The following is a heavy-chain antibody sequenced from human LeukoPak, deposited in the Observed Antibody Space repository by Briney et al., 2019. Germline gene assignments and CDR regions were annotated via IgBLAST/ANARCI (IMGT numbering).Heavy chain of an antibody. CDR1: GFTFSSYA. V-gene: IGHV3-23*01. J-gene: IGHJ4*02. CDR3: AKRNGGNSGAFDY. Sequence: GGPLRVSCAASGFTFSSYAMSWVRQAPGKGLEWVSLISGNGVGTYYADSVKGRFTISRDNSKNTVYLQMNSLRAKDTAVYYCAKRNGGNSGAFDYWGQGTLVTVSS. D-gene: IGHD4-23*01. CDR2: ISGNGVGT.